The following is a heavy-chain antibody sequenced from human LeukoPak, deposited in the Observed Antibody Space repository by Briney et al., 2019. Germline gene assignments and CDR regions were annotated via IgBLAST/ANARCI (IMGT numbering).Heavy chain of an antibody. CDR3: ARDKFGGTDY. V-gene: IGHV3-7*01. J-gene: IGHJ4*02. Sequence: GGSLRLSCVASGFTFSSSWMSWVRQAPGKGLEWVANIKQDGSEKYYVDSVKGRFTISRDNAKNTLYLQMNSLRAEDTAVYYCARDKFGGTDYWGQGTLVTVSS. D-gene: IGHD3-16*01. CDR1: GFTFSSSW. CDR2: IKQDGSEK.